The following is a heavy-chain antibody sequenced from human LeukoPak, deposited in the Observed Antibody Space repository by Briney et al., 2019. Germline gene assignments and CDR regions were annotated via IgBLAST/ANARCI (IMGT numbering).Heavy chain of an antibody. D-gene: IGHD1-26*01. CDR2: ISTYNGDT. V-gene: IGHV1-18*01. CDR1: GYTFTNFG. J-gene: IGHJ4*02. Sequence: GASVKVSCKASGYTFTNFGISWVRQAPGQGLEWMGWISTYNGDTNYAQELQGRVTLTTDTSTSTAFMEMRSLRSDDTAVYYCSRGDQILYFDYWGQGTLVTVSS. CDR3: SRGDQILYFDY.